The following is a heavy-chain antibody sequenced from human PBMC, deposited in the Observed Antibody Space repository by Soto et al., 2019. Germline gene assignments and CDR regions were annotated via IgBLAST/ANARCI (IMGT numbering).Heavy chain of an antibody. CDR1: GGSISSGDYY. CDR3: ARSPADYDFWSGYYSNWFDP. V-gene: IGHV4-30-4*01. J-gene: IGHJ5*02. D-gene: IGHD3-3*01. CDR2: IYYSGST. Sequence: PSETLSLTCTVSGGSISSGDYYWSWIRQPPGKGLEWIGYIYYSGSTYYNPSLKSRVTISVDTSKNQFSLKLSSVTAADTAVYYCARSPADYDFWSGYYSNWFDPWGQGTLVTVSS.